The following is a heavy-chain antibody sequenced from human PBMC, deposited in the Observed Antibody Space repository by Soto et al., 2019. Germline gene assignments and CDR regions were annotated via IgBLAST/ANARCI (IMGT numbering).Heavy chain of an antibody. CDR2: ISGSGGST. V-gene: IGHV3-23*01. J-gene: IGHJ6*02. CDR3: AKCGEEYYYRSGNRRNYYYRMDV. D-gene: IGHD3-10*01. CDR1: RFTLSSDA. Sequence: GGSLRLFCAPSRFTLSSDAMSRVRQAPGKGLEWVSAISGSGGSTYYADSVKGRFTISRDNSKNTLYLQMNSLRAEDTAVYYCAKCGEEYYYRSGNRRNYYYRMDVWGQATTVTVSS.